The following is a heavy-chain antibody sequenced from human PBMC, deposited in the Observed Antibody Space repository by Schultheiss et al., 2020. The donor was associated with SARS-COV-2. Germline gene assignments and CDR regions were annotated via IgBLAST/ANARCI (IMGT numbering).Heavy chain of an antibody. CDR1: GFTFSSYS. V-gene: IGHV3-21*01. Sequence: GGSLRLSCAASGFTFSSYSMNWVRQAPGKGLEWVSSISSSSSYIYYADSVKGRFTISRDNAKNSLYLQMNSLRAEDTAVYYCARFPDCSGGSCYPAPFDYWSHGTLVTVSS. D-gene: IGHD2-15*01. CDR2: ISSSSSYI. CDR3: ARFPDCSGGSCYPAPFDY. J-gene: IGHJ4*01.